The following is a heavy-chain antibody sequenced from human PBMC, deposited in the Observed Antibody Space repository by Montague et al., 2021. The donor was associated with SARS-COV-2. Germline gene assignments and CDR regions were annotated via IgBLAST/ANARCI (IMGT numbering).Heavy chain of an antibody. CDR3: ARGALFYDSSGYYSDAFDI. Sequence: SETLSLTCTVSGGSIGSYYWSWVRQPPGRGLEWIGNIYYSGGTKYNPSLKSRVTISLDTSKNQFSLKLSSVTAADTAVYYCARGALFYDSSGYYSDAFDIWGQGTMVTVSS. CDR1: GGSIGSYY. D-gene: IGHD3-22*01. V-gene: IGHV4-59*12. J-gene: IGHJ3*02. CDR2: IYYSGGT.